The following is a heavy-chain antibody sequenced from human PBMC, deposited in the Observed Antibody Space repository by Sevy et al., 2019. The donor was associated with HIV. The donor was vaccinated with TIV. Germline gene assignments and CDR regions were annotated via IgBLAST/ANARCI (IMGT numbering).Heavy chain of an antibody. CDR3: AREESCGGDCYYFDY. D-gene: IGHD2-21*02. V-gene: IGHV3-20*04. Sequence: GGSLRLSCAASGFTFDDYCMSWVRQAPGKGLEWVATIIRNGGLTSYVESVKGRFTISRDNAKNSLYLQMNSLRAEDTALYFCAREESCGGDCYYFDYWGQGTLVTVSS. J-gene: IGHJ4*02. CDR1: GFTFDDYC. CDR2: IIRNGGLT.